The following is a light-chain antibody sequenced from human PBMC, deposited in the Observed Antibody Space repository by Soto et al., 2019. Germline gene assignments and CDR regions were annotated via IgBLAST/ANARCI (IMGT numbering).Light chain of an antibody. Sequence: QSVLTQPPSASGTPGQRVTISFSGSSSNIDSNTVNWYQQLPGTAPKLLIHSQSQRPSGVPDRFSGSKSGTSASLAISGLQPEDEADYYCATWDDSLNAVVFGGGTKLTVL. CDR2: SQS. CDR1: SSNIDSNT. CDR3: ATWDDSLNAVV. J-gene: IGLJ2*01. V-gene: IGLV1-44*01.